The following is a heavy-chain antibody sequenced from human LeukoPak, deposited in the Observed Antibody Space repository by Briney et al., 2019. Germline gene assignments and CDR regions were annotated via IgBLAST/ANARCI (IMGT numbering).Heavy chain of an antibody. CDR1: XGXXXXXX. Sequence: SETLXLTCAVYXGXXXXXXXXXXXXXPGXXXXXIXXXXHXXKTXYNXSLKSRVTISVDTSKNQFSLRLSSVTAADTAVXFXARSPSAYYDPGGDYWGQGTLVTVSS. CDR2: XXHXXKT. D-gene: IGHD3-22*01. J-gene: IGHJ4*02. CDR3: ARSPSAYYDPGGDY. V-gene: IGHV4-34*01.